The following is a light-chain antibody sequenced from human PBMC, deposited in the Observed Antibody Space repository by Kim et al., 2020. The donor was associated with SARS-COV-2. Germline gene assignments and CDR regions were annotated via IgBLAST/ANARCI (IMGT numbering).Light chain of an antibody. CDR2: DVS. J-gene: IGKJ4*01. V-gene: IGKV3-11*01. CDR1: QNVNNY. Sequence: LPPGDRATPACSASQNVNNYLAWYQQKPGQPPRLLLYDVSNRATGIPARFSGTGSGTDFTLTISSLEPEDFAVYYCQHRKNWPVTFGGGTKVDIK. CDR3: QHRKNWPVT.